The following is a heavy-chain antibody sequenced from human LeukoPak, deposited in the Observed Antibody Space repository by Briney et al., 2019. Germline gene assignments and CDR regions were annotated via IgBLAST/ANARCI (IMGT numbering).Heavy chain of an antibody. CDR2: IYPGDSDT. J-gene: IGHJ4*02. V-gene: IGHV5-51*01. Sequence: GESLKISCKGSGYSFTSYWIGWVRQMPGKGLEWMGIIYPGDSDTRYSPSFQGQVTISADKSISTAYLQWSSLKASDTAMYYCARVRGWGPINRHCGGDCYGLLDYWGQGTLVTVSS. CDR3: ARVRGWGPINRHCGGDCYGLLDY. CDR1: GYSFTSYW. D-gene: IGHD2-21*01.